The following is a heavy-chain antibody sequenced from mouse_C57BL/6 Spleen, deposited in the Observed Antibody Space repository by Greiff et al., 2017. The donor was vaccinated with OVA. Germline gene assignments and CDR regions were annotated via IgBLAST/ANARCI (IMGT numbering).Heavy chain of an antibody. Sequence: LQESGPGLVAPSQSLSITCTVSGFSLTSYGVDWVRQSPGKGLEWLGVIWGVGGSNYNSAIKSRLSISKDNSKSQVFLKMNSLQTDDTAMYYCASGGTGTEFAYWGQGTLVTVSA. CDR3: ASGGTGTEFAY. J-gene: IGHJ3*01. CDR2: IWGVGGS. CDR1: GFSLTSYG. D-gene: IGHD4-1*01. V-gene: IGHV2-6*01.